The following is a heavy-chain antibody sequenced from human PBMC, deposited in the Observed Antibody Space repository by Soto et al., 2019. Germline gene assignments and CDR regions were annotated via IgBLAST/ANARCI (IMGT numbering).Heavy chain of an antibody. J-gene: IGHJ4*02. CDR1: GYTFTGDY. D-gene: IGHD5-12*01. CDR3: ARWIGYKGGCDY. Sequence: QVQLVQSGAEVKKPGASVKVSCKASGYTFTGDYMHWVRQAPGPGLEWMGWINPNSGGTNYAQKFQGRVTMTMDTSISTAYMELSRLRSDDTAVYYCARWIGYKGGCDYWGQGTLVTVSS. CDR2: INPNSGGT. V-gene: IGHV1-2*02.